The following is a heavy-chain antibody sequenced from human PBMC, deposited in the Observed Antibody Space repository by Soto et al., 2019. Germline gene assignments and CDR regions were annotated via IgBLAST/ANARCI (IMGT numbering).Heavy chain of an antibody. V-gene: IGHV3-30*18. CDR2: ISYDGSNK. J-gene: IGHJ4*02. Sequence: GESLKISCAASGFTFSSYGMHWVRQAPGKGLEWVAVISYDGSNKYYADSVKGRFTISRDNSKNTLYLQMNSLRAEDVAVYYCAKEMVTYSSSWYFDYWGQGTLVTVSS. D-gene: IGHD6-13*01. CDR3: AKEMVTYSSSWYFDY. CDR1: GFTFSSYG.